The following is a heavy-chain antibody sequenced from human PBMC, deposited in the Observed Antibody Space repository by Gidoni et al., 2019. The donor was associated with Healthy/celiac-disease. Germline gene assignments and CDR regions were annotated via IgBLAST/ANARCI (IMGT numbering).Heavy chain of an antibody. CDR1: GYSFTSYW. D-gene: IGHD2-2*01. J-gene: IGHJ6*02. Sequence: EVQLVQSGAEVKKPGESLRISCKGSGYSFTSYWISWVRQMPGKGLEWMGRIDPSDSYTNYSPSFQGHVTISADKSISTACLQWSSLKASDTAMYYCARYCSSTSCPPWAYYYYGMDVWGQGTTVTVSS. V-gene: IGHV5-10-1*03. CDR3: ARYCSSTSCPPWAYYYYGMDV. CDR2: IDPSDSYT.